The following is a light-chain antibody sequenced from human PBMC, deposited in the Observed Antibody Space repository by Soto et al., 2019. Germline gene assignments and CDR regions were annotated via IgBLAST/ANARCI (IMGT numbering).Light chain of an antibody. CDR3: SSFASGNTGL. CDR2: EGT. Sequence: QSALTQPPSASGSPGQSSTISCTGTSSDVGAYNYVSWYQQHSGKAPKLVIYEGTKRPSGVPYRISDSKSANTASLTVSGLQAEDEADYYCSSFASGNTGLFGGGTKLTAL. J-gene: IGLJ3*02. CDR1: SSDVGAYNY. V-gene: IGLV2-8*01.